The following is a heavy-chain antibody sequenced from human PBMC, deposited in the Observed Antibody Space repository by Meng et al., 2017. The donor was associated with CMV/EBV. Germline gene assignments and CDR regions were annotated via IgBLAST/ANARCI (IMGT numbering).Heavy chain of an antibody. CDR1: GGSFSGYY. V-gene: IGHV4-34*01. Sequence: QVQLQQWGAGLLKTSETLSLTCAVYGGSFSGYYWSWIRQPPGKGLEWIGEINHSGSTNYNPSLKSRVAISVDTSKNQFSLKLSSVTAADTAVYYCARESMVRGEDWGQGTLVTVSS. CDR3: ARESMVRGED. CDR2: INHSGST. D-gene: IGHD3-10*01. J-gene: IGHJ4*02.